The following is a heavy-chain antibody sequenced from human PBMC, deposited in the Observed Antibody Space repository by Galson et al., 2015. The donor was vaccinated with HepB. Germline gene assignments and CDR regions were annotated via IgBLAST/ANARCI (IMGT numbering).Heavy chain of an antibody. J-gene: IGHJ4*02. D-gene: IGHD1-26*01. CDR2: ISSSSSYI. CDR1: GFTFSSYS. Sequence: SLRLSCAASGFTFSSYSVNWVRQAPGKGLEWVSSISSSSSYIYYADSVKGRFTISRDNAKNSLYLQMNSLRAEDTAVYYCARVWEPTGYYFDYWGQGTLVTVSS. V-gene: IGHV3-21*01. CDR3: ARVWEPTGYYFDY.